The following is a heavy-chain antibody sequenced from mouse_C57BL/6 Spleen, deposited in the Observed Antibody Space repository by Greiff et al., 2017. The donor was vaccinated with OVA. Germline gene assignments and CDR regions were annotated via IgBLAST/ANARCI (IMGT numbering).Heavy chain of an antibody. CDR3: ATAQEYAMDY. CDR1: GYTFTSYW. D-gene: IGHD3-2*02. J-gene: IGHJ4*01. V-gene: IGHV1-50*01. CDR2: IDPSDSYT. Sequence: QVQLQQPGAELVKPGASVKLSCKASGYTFTSYWMQWVKQRPGQGLEWIGEIDPSDSYTNYNQKFKGKATLTVDTSSSTAYMQLSSLTSEDSAVYYCATAQEYAMDYWGQGASVTVS.